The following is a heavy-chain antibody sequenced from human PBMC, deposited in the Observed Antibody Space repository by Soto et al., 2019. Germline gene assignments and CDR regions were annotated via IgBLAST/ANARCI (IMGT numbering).Heavy chain of an antibody. J-gene: IGHJ4*02. V-gene: IGHV3-11*01. Sequence: GGALRLSCAASGFTFSDYYMSWIRQAPGKGLEWVSYISSSGSTIYYADSVKGRFTISRDNAKNSLYLQMNSLRAEDTAVYYCASASGYLPYYFDYWGQGTLVTVSS. CDR3: ASASGYLPYYFDY. CDR2: ISSSGSTI. CDR1: GFTFSDYY. D-gene: IGHD3-22*01.